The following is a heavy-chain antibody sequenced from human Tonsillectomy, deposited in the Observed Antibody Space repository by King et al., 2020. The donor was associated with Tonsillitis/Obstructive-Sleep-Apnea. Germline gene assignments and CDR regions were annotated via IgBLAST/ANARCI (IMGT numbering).Heavy chain of an antibody. Sequence: VQLVESGGGLVQPGGSLRLSCAASGFTFSSYAMSWVRRAPGKGLEWVSTISGSGGTTYYADSVKGRFTISRDNSKNTLYLQMNSLRAEDTAVYYCAKSSMENWSDGLDYWGQGALVTVSS. CDR2: ISGSGGTT. CDR1: GFTFSSYA. J-gene: IGHJ4*02. D-gene: IGHD1-1*01. CDR3: AKSSMENWSDGLDY. V-gene: IGHV3-23*04.